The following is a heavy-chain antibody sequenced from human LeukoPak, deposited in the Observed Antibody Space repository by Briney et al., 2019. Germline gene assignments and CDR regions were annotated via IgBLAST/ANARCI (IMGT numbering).Heavy chain of an antibody. D-gene: IGHD3-10*01. CDR1: GFTFSSYW. CDR3: ARVATGSYDWFDP. V-gene: IGHV3-7*01. Sequence: PGGSLRLSCVASGFTFSSYWMSWVRQAPGKGLEWMANIKQDGTEKYYMDSVKGRFTISRDNSKNTLYLQMNSLRAEDTAVYFCARVATGSYDWFDPWGQGTLVTVSS. CDR2: IKQDGTEK. J-gene: IGHJ5*02.